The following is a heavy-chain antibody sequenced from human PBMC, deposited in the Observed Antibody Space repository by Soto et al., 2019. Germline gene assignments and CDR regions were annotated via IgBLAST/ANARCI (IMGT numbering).Heavy chain of an antibody. CDR2: ITGSGGGT. CDR1: RFSFSNYA. D-gene: IGHD4-17*01. J-gene: IGHJ3*02. CDR3: STDPNGDYIGAFDN. Sequence: QPGGSLRLSCAGSRFSFSNYAMSWARQAPGEGLEWVSSITGSGGGTTYADSVKGRFTISRDNTKNILYLQMDSLSPDDTAVYYCSTDPNGDYIGAFDNWGQGTMVTASS. V-gene: IGHV3-23*01.